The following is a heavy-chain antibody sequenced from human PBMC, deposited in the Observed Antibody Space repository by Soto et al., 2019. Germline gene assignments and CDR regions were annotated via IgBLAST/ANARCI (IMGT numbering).Heavy chain of an antibody. Sequence: ASVKVSCKASGYTFTGYYMHWVRQAPGQGLEWMGWINPNSGGTNYAQKFQGRVTMTRDTSISTAYMELSRLRSDDTAVYYCARETDSPAIRLDYYGMDVWGQGTTVTVSS. CDR2: INPNSGGT. D-gene: IGHD6-25*01. CDR3: ARETDSPAIRLDYYGMDV. CDR1: GYTFTGYY. J-gene: IGHJ6*02. V-gene: IGHV1-2*02.